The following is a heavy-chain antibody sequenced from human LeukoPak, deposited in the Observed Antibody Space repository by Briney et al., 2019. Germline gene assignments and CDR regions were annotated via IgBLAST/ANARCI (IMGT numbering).Heavy chain of an antibody. CDR2: IWSDVSNK. CDR1: GFTLSSYA. Sequence: GGSLRLSCSASGFTLSSYAIHWVRQAPGEGLGWVALIWSDVSNKYYTDSVKSQITISRDNSKNTVYLQMNSLRPEDTAVYYCARELFSSGRCRHGWGEGPLLSVSS. J-gene: IGHJ4*02. CDR3: ARELFSSGRCRHG. V-gene: IGHV3-33*01. D-gene: IGHD3-10*01.